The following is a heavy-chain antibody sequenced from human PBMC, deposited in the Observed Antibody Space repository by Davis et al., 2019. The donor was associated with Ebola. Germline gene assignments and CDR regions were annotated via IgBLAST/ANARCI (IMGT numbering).Heavy chain of an antibody. D-gene: IGHD1-26*01. CDR3: AKDLVGATGY. CDR1: GFTFDDYA. Sequence: GGSLRLSCAASGFTFDDYAMHWVRQAPGKGLEWVSLISGDGGSTYYADSVKGRFTISRDNSKNSLYLQMNSLRTEDTALYHCAKDLVGATGYWGQGTLVTVSS. V-gene: IGHV3-43*02. CDR2: ISGDGGST. J-gene: IGHJ4*02.